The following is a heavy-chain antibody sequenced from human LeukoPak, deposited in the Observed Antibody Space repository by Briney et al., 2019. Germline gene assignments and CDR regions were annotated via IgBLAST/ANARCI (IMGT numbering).Heavy chain of an antibody. J-gene: IGHJ4*02. CDR3: ARPAEIGVGVDY. Sequence: SETLSLTCTVSGGSISSSSYYWGWIRQPPGKGLEWIGSIYYSGSTYYNPSLKSRVTISVDTSKNQFSLKLRFVTAAETAVYYCARPAEIGVGVDYWGQGTLVTV. CDR2: IYYSGST. D-gene: IGHD3-3*01. V-gene: IGHV4-39*01. CDR1: GGSISSSSYY.